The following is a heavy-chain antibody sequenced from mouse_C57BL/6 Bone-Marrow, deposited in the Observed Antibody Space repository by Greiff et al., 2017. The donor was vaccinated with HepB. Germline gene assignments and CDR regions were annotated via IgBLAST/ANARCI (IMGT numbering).Heavy chain of an antibody. Sequence: EVKLQESGGGLVQPGGSLKLSCAASGIDFSRYWMSWVRRAPGKGLEWIGEINPDSSTINYAPSLKDKFIISRDNAKNTLYLQMSKVRSEDTALYYCASRVPLQLEAWFAYWGQGTLVTVSA. CDR3: ASRVPLQLEAWFAY. V-gene: IGHV4-1*01. D-gene: IGHD1-3*01. CDR2: INPDSSTI. CDR1: GIDFSRYW. J-gene: IGHJ3*01.